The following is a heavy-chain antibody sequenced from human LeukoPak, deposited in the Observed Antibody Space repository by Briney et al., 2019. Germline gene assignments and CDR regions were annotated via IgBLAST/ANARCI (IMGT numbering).Heavy chain of an antibody. CDR1: GYTFTSYA. CDR3: ARSGSGWLSFDY. Sequence: GASVKVSCKASGYTFTSYAMHWVRQAPGQRLEWMGWINAGNGNTKYSQKFQGRVTITRDTSASTAYMELSSLRSEDTAVYYCARSGSGWLSFDYWGQGTLVTVSS. CDR2: INAGNGNT. J-gene: IGHJ4*02. V-gene: IGHV1-3*01. D-gene: IGHD6-19*01.